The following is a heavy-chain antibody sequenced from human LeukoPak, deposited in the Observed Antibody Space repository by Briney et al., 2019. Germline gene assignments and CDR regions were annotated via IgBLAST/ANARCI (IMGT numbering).Heavy chain of an antibody. CDR1: GGSISSGGYY. CDR2: IYYSGST. V-gene: IGHV4-31*03. Sequence: SQTLSLTCTVSGGSISSGGYYWSWIRQHPGKGLEWIGYIYYSGSTHYNPSLKSRVTISVDTSKNQFSLKLSSVTAADTAVYYCARGTPVRVDYWGQGTLVTVSS. D-gene: IGHD2-2*01. J-gene: IGHJ4*02. CDR3: ARGTPVRVDY.